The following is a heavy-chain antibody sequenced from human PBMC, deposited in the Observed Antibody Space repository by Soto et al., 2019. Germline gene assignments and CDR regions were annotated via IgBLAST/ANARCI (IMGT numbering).Heavy chain of an antibody. CDR1: GASISTIIYY. D-gene: IGHD6-19*01. Sequence: QLQLQESGPGLVKPSETLSLTCSVSGASISTIIYYWDWIRQPPGKGLERIGTIYYSGTTYYNPSLKSRVTISVDTSRNQFSLKLRSVTAADTAIYYCARRFEYSTGWYYFDYWGQGTLLTVSS. CDR2: IYYSGTT. CDR3: ARRFEYSTGWYYFDY. J-gene: IGHJ4*02. V-gene: IGHV4-39*01.